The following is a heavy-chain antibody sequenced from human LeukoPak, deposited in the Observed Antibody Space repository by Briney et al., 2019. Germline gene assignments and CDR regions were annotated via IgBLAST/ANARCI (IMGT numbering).Heavy chain of an antibody. Sequence: PGGSLRLSCAASGFTFSILDMSWVRQAPGKGLEWVSAISGNGGRTYYADSVKGRFTISRDNSKNTLYLQMNSLRAEDTAVYYCAKDRASGSGSYSYRGFDYWGQGTLVTVSS. J-gene: IGHJ4*02. CDR3: AKDRASGSGSYSYRGFDY. CDR2: ISGNGGRT. CDR1: GFTFSILD. V-gene: IGHV3-23*01. D-gene: IGHD6-19*01.